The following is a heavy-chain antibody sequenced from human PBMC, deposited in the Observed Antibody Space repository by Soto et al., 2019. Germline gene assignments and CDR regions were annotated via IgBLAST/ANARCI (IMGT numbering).Heavy chain of an antibody. CDR2: INPSGGST. Sequence: ASVKVSCKASGYTFTNYYVHWVRQAPAQGLEWMGMINPSGGSTNYAQKFQGRVTMTRDTSTSTVYMELSSLRSEDTAVYYCARRYSSRWHFDPWGQGTLVTVSS. CDR1: GYTFTNYY. D-gene: IGHD6-13*01. V-gene: IGHV1-46*03. CDR3: ARRYSSRWHFDP. J-gene: IGHJ5*02.